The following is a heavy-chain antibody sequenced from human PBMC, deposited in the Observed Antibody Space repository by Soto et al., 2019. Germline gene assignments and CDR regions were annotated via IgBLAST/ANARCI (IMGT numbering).Heavy chain of an antibody. CDR3: ARADEVPGHFDY. D-gene: IGHD2-2*01. Sequence: QVQLQESGPGLVKPSQTLSLTCAVSGGSISSGDYYWSWIRQPPGKGLEWIGYIYYSGSTYYNPSPKSRVTISLDTSKNQFSLNLSSVTAADTAVYYCARADEVPGHFDYWGQGTLVTVSS. V-gene: IGHV4-30-4*01. CDR2: IYYSGST. J-gene: IGHJ4*02. CDR1: GGSISSGDYY.